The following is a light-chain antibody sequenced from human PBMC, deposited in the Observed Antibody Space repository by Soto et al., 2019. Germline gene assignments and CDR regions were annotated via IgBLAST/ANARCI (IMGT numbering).Light chain of an antibody. J-gene: IGKJ5*01. CDR1: QSVSSSS. V-gene: IGKV3D-20*01. CDR3: QQYGSSPLT. CDR2: HAS. Sequence: EIVLTQSPATLSLSPGERATLSCGASQSVSSSSLVWYQQKPGLAPRLLIYHASNGSTGIPDRFSGSGSGTDFTLTISRLEPEDFAVYYCQQYGSSPLTFGQGTRLEIK.